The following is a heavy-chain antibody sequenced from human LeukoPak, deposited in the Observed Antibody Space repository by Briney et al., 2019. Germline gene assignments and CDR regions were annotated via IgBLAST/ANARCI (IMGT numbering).Heavy chain of an antibody. CDR3: AKSSIAYQLSYYFDY. Sequence: PGGSLRLSCAASGFTVSSNYMSWVRQAPGKGLEWVSAISGSGGSTYYADSVKGRFTISRDNSKNTLYLQMNSLRAEDTAVYYCAKSSIAYQLSYYFDYWGQGTLVTVSS. V-gene: IGHV3-23*01. J-gene: IGHJ4*02. CDR2: ISGSGGST. CDR1: GFTVSSNY. D-gene: IGHD2-2*01.